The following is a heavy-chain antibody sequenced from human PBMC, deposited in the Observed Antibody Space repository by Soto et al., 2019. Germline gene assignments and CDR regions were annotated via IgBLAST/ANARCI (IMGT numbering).Heavy chain of an antibody. Sequence: QVQLVESGGGVVQPGRSLRLSCAASGFTLSSYGMHWVRQAPGKGLEWVAVIWSDGSNKYYADSVKGRFTISRDNSKNTLLLQMNSLRAEDTAVYYCARDSVCWGKDYWGQGTLVIVSS. CDR2: IWSDGSNK. V-gene: IGHV3-33*01. D-gene: IGHD3-16*01. CDR3: ARDSVCWGKDY. J-gene: IGHJ4*02. CDR1: GFTLSSYG.